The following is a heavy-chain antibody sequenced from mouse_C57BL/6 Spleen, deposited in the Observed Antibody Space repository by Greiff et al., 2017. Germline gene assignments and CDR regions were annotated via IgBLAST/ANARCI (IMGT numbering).Heavy chain of an antibody. D-gene: IGHD1-1*01. Sequence: QVQLQQPGAELVKPGASVKISCKASGYAFSSYWMNWVKQRPGKGLEWIGQIYPGDGDTNYNGKFKGKATLTADKSSSTAYMQLSSLTSEDSAVYFCARSRYYGSSYEGYWYFDVWGTGTTVTVSS. CDR1: GYAFSSYW. V-gene: IGHV1-80*01. CDR3: ARSRYYGSSYEGYWYFDV. J-gene: IGHJ1*03. CDR2: IYPGDGDT.